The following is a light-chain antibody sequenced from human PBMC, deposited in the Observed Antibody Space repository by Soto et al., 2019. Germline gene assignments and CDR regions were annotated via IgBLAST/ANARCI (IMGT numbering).Light chain of an antibody. CDR1: GSNVGHNS. J-gene: IGLJ1*01. CDR2: DKN. V-gene: IGLV1-51*01. Sequence: QSVLTQPPSVSAAPGQEVTISCSGSGSNVGHNSVSWYQHLPGTAPKLLIYDKNKRPSGIPARFSGSKSGTSATLGITGLQTGDEADYYCGAWDDRLTVYVFGSGTKVTVL. CDR3: GAWDDRLTVYV.